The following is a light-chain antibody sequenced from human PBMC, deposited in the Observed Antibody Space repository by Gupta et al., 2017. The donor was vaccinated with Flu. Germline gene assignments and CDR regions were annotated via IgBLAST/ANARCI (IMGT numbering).Light chain of an antibody. J-gene: IGKJ1*01. Sequence: EIVLTQSPGTLSLSPGERATLSCRASQSVSSSLVWYQQKPGQAPRLLIYGASIRATGIPDRFSGSGSGTDFSLTSSRLEPEDFAVYYCQHYANSRTFGQGTKVEIK. CDR3: QHYANSRT. CDR1: QSVSSS. V-gene: IGKV3-20*01. CDR2: GAS.